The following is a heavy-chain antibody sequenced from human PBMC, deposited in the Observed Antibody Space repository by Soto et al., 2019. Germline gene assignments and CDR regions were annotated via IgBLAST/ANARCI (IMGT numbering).Heavy chain of an antibody. V-gene: IGHV1-69*01. Sequence: SVKDSCKASGGTFSSYAISWVRQAPGQGLEWMGGIIPIFGTANYAQKFQGRVTITADESTSTAYMELSSLRSEDTAVYYCAREEMATIWAFDIWGQGTMVTVSS. D-gene: IGHD5-12*01. J-gene: IGHJ3*02. CDR1: GGTFSSYA. CDR3: AREEMATIWAFDI. CDR2: IIPIFGTA.